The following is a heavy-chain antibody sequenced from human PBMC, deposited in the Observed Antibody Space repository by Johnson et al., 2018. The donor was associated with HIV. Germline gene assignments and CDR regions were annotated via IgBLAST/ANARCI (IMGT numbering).Heavy chain of an antibody. CDR1: GFTFSNYA. V-gene: IGHV3-23*04. Sequence: VQLVESGGGLVQPGGSLRLSCAASGFTFSNYAMTWVRQAPGKGLECVSGVSGTGNNAYYADSVKGRFTISRDNSKNPLSLQMNSLTTEDTAMYYCARGSLTDDSFAEWGQGTMVFVSS. CDR3: ARGSLTDDSFAE. D-gene: IGHD2-8*01. CDR2: VSGTGNNA. J-gene: IGHJ3*01.